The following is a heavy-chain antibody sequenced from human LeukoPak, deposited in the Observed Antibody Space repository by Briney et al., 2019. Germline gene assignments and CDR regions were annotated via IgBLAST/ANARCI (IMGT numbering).Heavy chain of an antibody. CDR1: GGSTSSYY. D-gene: IGHD1-26*01. J-gene: IGHJ4*02. CDR2: IYTSGST. CDR3: ARENRWSYREFDY. Sequence: PETLSLTCTVPGGSTSSYYWSWVRQPAGKGLEWIGRIYTSGSTNYNAPLKRRVSMSVDTSKKQSALKLSSVTGADTAVFYCARENRWSYREFDYWGQGTLVTVSS. V-gene: IGHV4-4*07.